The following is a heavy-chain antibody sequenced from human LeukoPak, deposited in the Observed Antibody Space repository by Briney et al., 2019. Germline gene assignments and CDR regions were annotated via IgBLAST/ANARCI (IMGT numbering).Heavy chain of an antibody. CDR1: GGSIRSSYYY. V-gene: IGHV4-39*07. CDR3: ARGHDSSSWSSFDY. CDR2: INHSGST. Sequence: SETLSLTCTVSGGSIRSSYYYWGWIRQPPGKGLEWIGEINHSGSTNYNPSLKSRVTISVDTSKNQFSLKLSSVTAADTAVYYCARGHDSSSWSSFDYWGQGTLVTVSS. J-gene: IGHJ4*02. D-gene: IGHD6-13*01.